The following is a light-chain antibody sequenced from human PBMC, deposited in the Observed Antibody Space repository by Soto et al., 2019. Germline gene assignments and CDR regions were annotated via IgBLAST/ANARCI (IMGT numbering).Light chain of an antibody. Sequence: SYELTQPPSMSVSPEQTARITCSGDALPKQFAYWYHQKTAQAPLLVIYKDTERPSGIPERFTGSNSGTTVTLTISGVQAEDEADYYCLSPDISGNSWVFGGGTKLTVL. CDR2: KDT. V-gene: IGLV3-25*02. CDR3: LSPDISGNSWV. J-gene: IGLJ3*02. CDR1: ALPKQF.